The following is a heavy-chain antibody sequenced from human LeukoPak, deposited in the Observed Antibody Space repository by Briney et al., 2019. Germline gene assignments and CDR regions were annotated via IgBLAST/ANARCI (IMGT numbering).Heavy chain of an antibody. CDR3: ARRAGAYSHPYDY. CDR1: GGSFSGYY. Sequence: LSLTCAVYGGSFSGYYWSWVRQAPGKGLEWVSYISESSTSIYYSDSVKGRFTISRDNSKNTLYLQMNSLRAEDTAVYYCARRAGAYSHPYDYWGQGTLVTVSS. D-gene: IGHD4/OR15-4a*01. V-gene: IGHV3-11*01. J-gene: IGHJ4*02. CDR2: ISESSTSI.